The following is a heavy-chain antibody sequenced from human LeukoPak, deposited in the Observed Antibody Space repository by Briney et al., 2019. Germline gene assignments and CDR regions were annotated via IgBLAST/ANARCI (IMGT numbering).Heavy chain of an antibody. D-gene: IGHD5-12*01. J-gene: IGHJ4*02. CDR1: GFTFSSYS. CDR3: ARCGYSGYDFPDYFDY. CDR2: ISTSSSTI. V-gene: IGHV3-48*02. Sequence: GGSLRLSCAASGFTFSSYSMTWVRQAPGKGLEWVSYISTSSSTISYADSVKGRFTISRDNAKNSLSLQMNSLRDEDTAVYYCARCGYSGYDFPDYFDYWGQGTLVTVSS.